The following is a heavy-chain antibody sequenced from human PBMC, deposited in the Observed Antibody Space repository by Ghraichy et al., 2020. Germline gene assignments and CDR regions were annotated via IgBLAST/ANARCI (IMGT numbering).Heavy chain of an antibody. CDR2: INPNSGGT. V-gene: IGHV1-2*02. CDR1: GYTFTGDY. J-gene: IGHJ6*02. Sequence: ASVKVSCKASGYTFTGDYMHWVRQAPGQGLEWMGWINPNSGGTNYAQKFQGRVTMTRDTSISTAYMELSRLRSDDTAVYYCARLPLDYYYGMDVWGQGTTVTVSS. CDR3: ARLPLDYYYGMDV.